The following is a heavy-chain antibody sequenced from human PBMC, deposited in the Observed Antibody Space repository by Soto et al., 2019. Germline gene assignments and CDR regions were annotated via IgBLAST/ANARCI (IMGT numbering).Heavy chain of an antibody. Sequence: QVQLQQSGPRLVKPSETLSLTCTVSSGPDRSHNWGWIRQPPGRGLEWIGYVYYTGDTAYNPSLSXXVXLSADTSTNDISLTLSSVTAADTAVYYCVRQGIDYLHGLVDVWGQGTTVSVSS. D-gene: IGHD4-17*01. CDR1: SGPDRSHN. J-gene: IGHJ6*02. V-gene: IGHV4-59*08. CDR2: VYYTGDT. CDR3: VRQGIDYLHGLVDV.